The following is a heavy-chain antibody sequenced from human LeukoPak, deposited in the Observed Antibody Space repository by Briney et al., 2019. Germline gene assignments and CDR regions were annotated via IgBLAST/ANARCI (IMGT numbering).Heavy chain of an antibody. D-gene: IGHD3-3*01. V-gene: IGHV1-2*02. CDR1: GYTFTGYY. CDR3: ARDLTPFGVVINLFDY. J-gene: IGHJ4*02. Sequence: ASVKVSCKASGYTFTGYYMHWVRQAPGQGLEWMGWINPNSGGTNYAQKFQGRVTMTRDTSISTAYMELSRLRSDDTAVYYCARDLTPFGVVINLFDYWGQGTLVTVSS. CDR2: INPNSGGT.